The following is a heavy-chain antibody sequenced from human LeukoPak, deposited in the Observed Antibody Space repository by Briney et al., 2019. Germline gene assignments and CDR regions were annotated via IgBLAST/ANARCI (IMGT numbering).Heavy chain of an antibody. J-gene: IGHJ4*02. CDR1: GYTFTSYA. CDR2: INTNTGNP. CDR3: ARLLDIVVVPAASEDGDY. Sequence: ASVKVSCKASGYTFTSYAMNWVRQAPGQGLEWMGWINTNTGNPTYAQGFTGRFVFSLDTSVSTAYLQISSLKAEDTAVYYCARLLDIVVVPAASEDGDYWGQGTLVTVSS. D-gene: IGHD2-2*01. V-gene: IGHV7-4-1*02.